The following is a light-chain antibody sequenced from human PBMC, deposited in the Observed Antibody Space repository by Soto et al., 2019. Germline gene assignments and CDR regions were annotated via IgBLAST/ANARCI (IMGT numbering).Light chain of an antibody. CDR3: SSYAGSYTFVI. Sequence: QSVLTQPRSVSGSPGQSVTISCTGTSSDVGGYNYVSWYQQHPGKAPKLMIYDVSRRPSGVPDRFSGSKSGNTASLTISGLQADDEADYSCSSYAGSYTFVIFGGGTQLTVL. CDR1: SSDVGGYNY. V-gene: IGLV2-11*01. CDR2: DVS. J-gene: IGLJ2*01.